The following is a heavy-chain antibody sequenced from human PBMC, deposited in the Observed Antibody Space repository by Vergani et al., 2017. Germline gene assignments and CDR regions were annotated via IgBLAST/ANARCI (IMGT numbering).Heavy chain of an antibody. D-gene: IGHD3-3*01. CDR3: AKDHYDFWSGYPNLSPFDR. Sequence: EVQLVESGGGLVQPGRSLRLSCAASGFTFDDYAMHWVRQAPGKGLEWVSGISWNSGSIGYADSVKGRFTISRDNAKNSLYPQMNSLRAEDTALYYCAKDHYDFWSGYPNLSPFDRWGRGTLVTVSS. CDR2: ISWNSGSI. CDR1: GFTFDDYA. J-gene: IGHJ2*01. V-gene: IGHV3-9*01.